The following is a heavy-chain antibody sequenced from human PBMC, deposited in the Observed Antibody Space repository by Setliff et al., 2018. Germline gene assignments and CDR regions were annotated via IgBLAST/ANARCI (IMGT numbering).Heavy chain of an antibody. V-gene: IGHV3-20*04. CDR3: AKDQSRDYDDSSGYDH. CDR2: INWNGDRT. CDR1: GFTFFVYD. Sequence: GGSLRLSCAASGFTFFVYDLNWVRQAPGKGLEWVSSINWNGDRTGYADSVKGRFTISRDNAKNSLYLQMNRLRAEDTALYYCAKDQSRDYDDSSGYDHWGQGTLVTVSS. D-gene: IGHD3-22*01. J-gene: IGHJ4*02.